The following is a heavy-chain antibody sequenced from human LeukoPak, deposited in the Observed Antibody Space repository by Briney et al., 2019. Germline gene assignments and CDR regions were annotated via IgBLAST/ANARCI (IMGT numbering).Heavy chain of an antibody. Sequence: SQTLSLTCTVSGGSISSGSYYWSWIRQPAGKGLEWIGRIYTSGSTNYNPSLKSRVTISVDTSKNQFSLKLSSVTAADTAVYYCARGNYVWGSYRYNYWFDPRGQGTLVTVSS. CDR2: IYTSGST. D-gene: IGHD3-16*02. CDR3: ARGNYVWGSYRYNYWFDP. V-gene: IGHV4-61*02. CDR1: GGSISSGSYY. J-gene: IGHJ5*02.